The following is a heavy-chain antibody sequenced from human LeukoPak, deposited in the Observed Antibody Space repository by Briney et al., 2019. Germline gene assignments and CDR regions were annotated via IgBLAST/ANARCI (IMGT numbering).Heavy chain of an antibody. Sequence: GGSLRLSCAASGFTFSSYSMNWVRQAPGKGLEWVSSISSSSSYIYYADSVKGRFTISRDNAKNSLYLQMNSLRAEDTAAYYCARERGSSSFVFDYWGQGTLVTVSS. V-gene: IGHV3-21*01. J-gene: IGHJ4*02. CDR1: GFTFSSYS. CDR3: ARERGSSSFVFDY. D-gene: IGHD6-13*01. CDR2: ISSSSSYI.